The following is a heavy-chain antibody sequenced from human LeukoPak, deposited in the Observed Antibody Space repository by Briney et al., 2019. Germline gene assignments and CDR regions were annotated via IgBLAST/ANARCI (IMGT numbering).Heavy chain of an antibody. Sequence: PGRSLRLSCAASGFTFSSYNMNWVRQAPGKGLEWVSSITSSSNYIYYADSVKGRFTISRDNTKNSLYLQMNSLRAEDTAVYYCARDRDSGDYTAAPGDYWGQGTLVTVSS. CDR1: GFTFSSYN. CDR3: ARDRDSGDYTAAPGDY. D-gene: IGHD4-17*01. V-gene: IGHV3-21*01. CDR2: ITSSSNYI. J-gene: IGHJ4*02.